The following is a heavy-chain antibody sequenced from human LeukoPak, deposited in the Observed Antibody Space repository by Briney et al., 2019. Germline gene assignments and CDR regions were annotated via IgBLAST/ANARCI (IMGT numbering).Heavy chain of an antibody. J-gene: IGHJ1*01. Sequence: SETLSLTCTVSGVSISSSSYYWVWIGQPPGKGLEWIGCIYYIGSTYYDSSLNSLITITVDTTKNQFSLMLSFGIAAETDYYYCASRTWAAAYSQHWGQGALVTVSS. V-gene: IGHV4-39*01. CDR1: GVSISSSSYY. CDR2: IYYIGST. D-gene: IGHD1/OR15-1a*01. CDR3: ASRTWAAAYSQH.